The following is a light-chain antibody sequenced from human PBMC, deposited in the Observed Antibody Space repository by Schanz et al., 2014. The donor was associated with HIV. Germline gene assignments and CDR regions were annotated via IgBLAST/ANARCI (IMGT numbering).Light chain of an antibody. Sequence: QSALTQPASVSRSPGQSVTISCTGTSSDVGAYDRVSWYQQHPGKAPKLMIYDVSNRPSGVSSRFSGSKSGNTASLTISGLQAEDEADYYCCSYAGIFSPLYLFGTGTKLTVL. CDR1: SSDVGAYDR. CDR2: DVS. CDR3: CSYAGIFSPLYL. V-gene: IGLV2-23*02. J-gene: IGLJ1*01.